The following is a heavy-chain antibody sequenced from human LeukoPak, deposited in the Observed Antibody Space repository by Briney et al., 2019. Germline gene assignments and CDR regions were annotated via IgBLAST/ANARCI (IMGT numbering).Heavy chain of an antibody. CDR2: INPNSGGT. CDR3: AGESRSYSPYYYYGMDV. D-gene: IGHD2-15*01. J-gene: IGHJ6*02. CDR1: GYTFTGYY. Sequence: GASVKVSCKASGYTFTGYYMHWVRQAPGQGLEWMGWINPNSGGTNYAQKFQGRVTMTRDTSISTAYMELSRLRSDDTAVYYCAGESRSYSPYYYYGMDVWGQGTTVTVSS. V-gene: IGHV1-2*02.